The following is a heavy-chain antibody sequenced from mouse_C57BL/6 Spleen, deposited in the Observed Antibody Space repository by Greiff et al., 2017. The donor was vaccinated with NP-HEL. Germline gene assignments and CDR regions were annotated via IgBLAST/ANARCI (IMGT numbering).Heavy chain of an antibody. CDR1: GFTFSSYG. J-gene: IGHJ4*01. Sequence: EVQVVESGGDLVKPGGSLKLSCAASGFTFSSYGMSWVRQTPDKRLEWVATISSGGSYTYYPDSVKGRFTISRDNAKNTLYLQMSSLKSEDTAMYYCARRGSNYDAMDYWGQGTSVTVSS. CDR2: ISSGGSYT. CDR3: ARRGSNYDAMDY. D-gene: IGHD1-1*01. V-gene: IGHV5-6*01.